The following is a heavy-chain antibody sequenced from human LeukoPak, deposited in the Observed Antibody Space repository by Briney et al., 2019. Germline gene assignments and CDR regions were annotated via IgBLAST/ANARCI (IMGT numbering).Heavy chain of an antibody. J-gene: IGHJ6*04. CDR2: ISGSSSVV. Sequence: PGGSLRLSCAASRFTFTSYAMSWVRQAPGKGLEWISYISGSSSVVYYADSVKGRFTISRDNAKNSLYLQMNSLRAEDTAVYYCARKMDVWGKGTTVTVSS. CDR3: ARKMDV. CDR1: RFTFTSYA. V-gene: IGHV3-48*01.